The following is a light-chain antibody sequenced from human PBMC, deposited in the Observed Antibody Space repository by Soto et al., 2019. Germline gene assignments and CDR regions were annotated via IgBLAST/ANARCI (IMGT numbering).Light chain of an antibody. J-gene: IGKJ4*01. Sequence: EIVMMQSPATLSVSPGERATLSCWASQGVSSFLAWYQQRPGQAPRLLIYGASTRATGIPARFSGSGSGTEFILTISSLQSEDFAVYYCQQYSDWPLTFGGGTKVEIK. CDR1: QGVSSF. CDR2: GAS. V-gene: IGKV3-15*01. CDR3: QQYSDWPLT.